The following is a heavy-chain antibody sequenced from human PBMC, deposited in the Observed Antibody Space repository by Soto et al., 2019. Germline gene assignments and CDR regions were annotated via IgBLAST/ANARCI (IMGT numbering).Heavy chain of an antibody. Sequence: ASVKVSCKASGYTFSAYYAHWVRQAPGQGLEWMGLINPSVGDTSHAQKFQGRVTLTRDTSTSTVYMELNSLTSEDTAMYYCAISKDTSGAFDFWGQGTMVPV. CDR3: AISKDTSGAFDF. CDR1: GYTFSAYY. D-gene: IGHD3-22*01. V-gene: IGHV1-46*01. J-gene: IGHJ3*01. CDR2: INPSVGDT.